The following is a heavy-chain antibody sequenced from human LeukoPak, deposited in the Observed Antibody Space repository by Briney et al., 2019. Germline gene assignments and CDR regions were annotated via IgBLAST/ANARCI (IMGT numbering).Heavy chain of an antibody. J-gene: IGHJ3*02. V-gene: IGHV3-21*01. Sequence: GGSLRLSCAASGFTFSSYSMNWVRQAPGKGLEWVSSISSSSSYIYYADSVKGRFTISRDNAKNSLYLQMNSLRAGDTAVYYCARAGPTVDTAMVTSGAFDIWGQGTMVTVSS. CDR2: ISSSSSYI. D-gene: IGHD5-18*01. CDR1: GFTFSSYS. CDR3: ARAGPTVDTAMVTSGAFDI.